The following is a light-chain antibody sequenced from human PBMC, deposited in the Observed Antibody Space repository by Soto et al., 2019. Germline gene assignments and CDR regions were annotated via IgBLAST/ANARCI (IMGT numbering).Light chain of an antibody. J-gene: IGKJ1*01. CDR2: DAS. V-gene: IGKV3-11*01. CDR1: QDINTY. Sequence: EVVLTQSPATLSLSPGEKAILSCRASQDINTYLGWYQQKPGQPPRLLIYDASNRASGIPARFSGSGSGTDFTLTISRLGPEDFAVYYCQQYTDWPLTFGQGTKVDIK. CDR3: QQYTDWPLT.